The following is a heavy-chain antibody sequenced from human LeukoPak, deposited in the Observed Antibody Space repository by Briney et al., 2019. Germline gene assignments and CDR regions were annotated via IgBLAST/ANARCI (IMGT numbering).Heavy chain of an antibody. J-gene: IGHJ4*02. V-gene: IGHV3-11*01. D-gene: IGHD5-18*01. CDR1: GFTFSDYY. Sequence: GGSLRLSCAASGFTFSDYYMSWIRQAPGKGLEWVSYISGSGTTYYADSVKGRFTISRDNAKNSLGLQMNSLTVEDTAVYYCVRRRGSAYGVLDYWGQGALVTVSS. CDR3: VRRRGSAYGVLDY. CDR2: ISGSGTT.